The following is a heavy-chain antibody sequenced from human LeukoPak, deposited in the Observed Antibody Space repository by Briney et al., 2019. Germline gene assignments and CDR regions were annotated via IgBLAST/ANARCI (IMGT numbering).Heavy chain of an antibody. CDR2: INPNSGGT. Sequence: HRASVKVSCKASGYTFTGYYMHWVQQAPGQGLEWMGWINPNSGGTNYAQKFQGWVTMTRDTSISTAYMELNSLRAEDTAVYYCARDVSIAAAGDYWGQGTLVTVSS. J-gene: IGHJ4*02. D-gene: IGHD6-13*01. CDR1: GYTFTGYY. V-gene: IGHV1-2*04. CDR3: ARDVSIAAAGDY.